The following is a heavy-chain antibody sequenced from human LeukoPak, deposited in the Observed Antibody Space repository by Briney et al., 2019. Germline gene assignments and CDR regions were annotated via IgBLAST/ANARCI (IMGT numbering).Heavy chain of an antibody. J-gene: IGHJ3*02. Sequence: SQTLSLTCAVSGGSISSGGYSWSWIRQPPGKGLEWIGYIYHSGSTYYNPSLKSRVTISVDTSKNQFSLKLSSVTAADTAVYYCARVSSPWSPRDAFDIWGQGTMVTVSS. V-gene: IGHV4-30-2*01. CDR1: GGSISSGGYS. D-gene: IGHD1-26*01. CDR2: IYHSGST. CDR3: ARVSSPWSPRDAFDI.